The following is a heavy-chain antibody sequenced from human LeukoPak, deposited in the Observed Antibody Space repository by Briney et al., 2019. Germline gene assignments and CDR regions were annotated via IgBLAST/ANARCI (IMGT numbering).Heavy chain of an antibody. CDR1: GGTFSSYA. Sequence: SVKVSCKASGGTFSSYAISWVRQAPGQGLEWMGGIIPIFGTANYAQKFQGRVTITADESTSTAYMELSSLRSEDTAVYYCARGVAAADPLFDYWGQGTLVTVSS. CDR2: IIPIFGTA. D-gene: IGHD6-13*01. V-gene: IGHV1-69*13. CDR3: ARGVAAADPLFDY. J-gene: IGHJ4*02.